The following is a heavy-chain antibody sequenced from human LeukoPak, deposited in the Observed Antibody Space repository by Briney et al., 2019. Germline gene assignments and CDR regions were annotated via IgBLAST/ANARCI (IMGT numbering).Heavy chain of an antibody. CDR3: ASRFEWLSSFDY. CDR2: ISHDGSSE. V-gene: IGHV3-30*03. CDR1: GFTFSNYA. J-gene: IGHJ4*02. D-gene: IGHD3-3*01. Sequence: GRSLRLSCAASGFTFSNYAMHWVRQAPGKGLEWVALISHDGSSEYYGDSMKGRFTISRDNSTNTFYLQMNSLRAEDTAVYYCASRFEWLSSFDYWGQGTLVTASS.